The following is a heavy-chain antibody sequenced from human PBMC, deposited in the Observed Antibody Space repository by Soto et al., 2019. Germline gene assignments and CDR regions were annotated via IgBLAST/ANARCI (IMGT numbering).Heavy chain of an antibody. CDR2: INPVNGNT. J-gene: IGHJ5*02. Sequence: QVQLVQSGAEVKKPGASVMLSCKASGYTFTTYTMSWVRQAPGQRLEWMGWINPVNGNTKSSQKFQDRVIITRDTSASTAYMELRSLRSEDTAVYYCARGIATGQLDPWGQGTLVIVSS. D-gene: IGHD6-13*01. CDR1: GYTFTTYT. V-gene: IGHV1-3*01. CDR3: ARGIATGQLDP.